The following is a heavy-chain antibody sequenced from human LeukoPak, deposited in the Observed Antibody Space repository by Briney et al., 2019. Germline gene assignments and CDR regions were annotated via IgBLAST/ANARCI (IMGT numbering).Heavy chain of an antibody. D-gene: IGHD2-2*01. CDR3: AKDKDRGYCSSTSCYNFDY. Sequence: GGSLRLSCAASGFTFSSYWMSWVRQAPGKGLEWVSAISGSGGSTYYADSVKGRFTISRDNSKNTLYLQMNSLRAEDTAVYYCAKDKDRGYCSSTSCYNFDYWGQGTLVTVSS. V-gene: IGHV3-23*01. J-gene: IGHJ4*02. CDR2: ISGSGGST. CDR1: GFTFSSYW.